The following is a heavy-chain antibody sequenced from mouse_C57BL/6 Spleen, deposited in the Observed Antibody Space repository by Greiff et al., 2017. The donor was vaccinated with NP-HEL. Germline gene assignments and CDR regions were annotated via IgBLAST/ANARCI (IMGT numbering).Heavy chain of an antibody. Sequence: VQLVESGAELVRPGASVTLSCKASGYTFTDYEMHWVKQTPVHGLEWIGAIDPETGGTAYNQKFKGKAILTADKSSSTAYMELRSLTSEDSAVYYCTRWDDYDPFDYWGQGTTLTVSS. V-gene: IGHV1-15*01. J-gene: IGHJ2*01. CDR3: TRWDDYDPFDY. CDR2: IDPETGGT. CDR1: GYTFTDYE. D-gene: IGHD2-4*01.